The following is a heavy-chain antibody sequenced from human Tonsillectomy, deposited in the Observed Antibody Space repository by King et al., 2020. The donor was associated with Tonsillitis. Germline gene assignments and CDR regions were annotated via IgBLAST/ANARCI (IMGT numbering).Heavy chain of an antibody. J-gene: IGHJ4*02. Sequence: VQLVESGGGVVQPGRSLRLSCAASGFTFSSYAMHWVRQAPGKGLEWVALISNDGTNQNYADSMQGRFTISRDNSKNTLFLQLHSLRADDTALYYCARQREIYGSGSFALGYWGQGTLVTVSS. CDR2: ISNDGTNQ. CDR1: GFTFSSYA. CDR3: ARQREIYGSGSFALGY. D-gene: IGHD3-10*01. V-gene: IGHV3-30-3*01.